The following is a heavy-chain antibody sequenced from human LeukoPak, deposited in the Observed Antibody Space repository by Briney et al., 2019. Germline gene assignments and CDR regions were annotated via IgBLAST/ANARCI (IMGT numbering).Heavy chain of an antibody. CDR2: IYHSGST. Sequence: PSETLSLTCTVSGYSISSGYYWGWIRQPPGKGLEWIGSIYHSGSTYYNPSLKSRVTISVDTSKNQFSLKLSSVTAADTAAYYCARVDYYYYHMDVWGKGTTVTVSS. CDR1: GYSISSGYY. V-gene: IGHV4-38-2*02. CDR3: ARVDYYYYHMDV. J-gene: IGHJ6*03.